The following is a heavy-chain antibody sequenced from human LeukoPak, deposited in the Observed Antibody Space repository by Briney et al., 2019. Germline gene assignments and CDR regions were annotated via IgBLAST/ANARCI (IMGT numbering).Heavy chain of an antibody. CDR2: ISSRGDST. D-gene: IGHD6-13*01. CDR1: GFTFSSYA. J-gene: IGHJ5*02. V-gene: IGHV3-23*01. CDR3: ARDSAAAGFDP. Sequence: GGSLRLSCAASGFTFSSYAMSWVRQAPGKGLEWVSAISSRGDSTYYAGSVKGRFIISRDNAKNSLYLQMNSLRAEDTALYYCARDSAAAGFDPWGQGTLVTVSP.